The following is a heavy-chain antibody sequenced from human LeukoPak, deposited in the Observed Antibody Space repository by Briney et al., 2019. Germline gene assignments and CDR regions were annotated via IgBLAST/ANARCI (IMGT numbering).Heavy chain of an antibody. J-gene: IGHJ6*03. CDR3: ARRDYYYYYMDV. Sequence: ASVKVSCKASGYTFTSYDINWVRQATGQGLEWMGWMNPNSGNTGYAQKFQGRVTMTRNTSISTAYMELSSLRSEDTAVYYCARRDYYYYYMDVWGKGTTVTASS. CDR2: MNPNSGNT. CDR1: GYTFTSYD. V-gene: IGHV1-8*01.